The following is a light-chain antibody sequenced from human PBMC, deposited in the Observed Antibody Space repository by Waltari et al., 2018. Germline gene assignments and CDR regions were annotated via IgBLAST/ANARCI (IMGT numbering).Light chain of an antibody. Sequence: SSELTQDPAVSVALGQTVRSTCQGDSLRSYYASWYQQKPGQAPVLVILGKNNRPSGIPDRFSGSSSGNTASLTITGAQAEDEADYYCNSRDSSGNHVVFGGGTKLTVL. CDR2: GKN. J-gene: IGLJ2*01. CDR3: NSRDSSGNHVV. CDR1: SLRSYY. V-gene: IGLV3-19*01.